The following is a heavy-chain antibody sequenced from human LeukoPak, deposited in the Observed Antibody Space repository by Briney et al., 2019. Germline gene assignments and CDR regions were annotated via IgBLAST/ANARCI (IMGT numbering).Heavy chain of an antibody. V-gene: IGHV5-51*01. CDR1: GYTFADYW. Sequence: GESLKISCKASGYTFADYWIGWVRQMPGKGLEWMGIIYPGESDIRYNPSFQGQVTISADKSISTAYLQWASLQASDTAMYYCARRWAHSSSWYYWGQGTLVTVSS. D-gene: IGHD6-13*01. J-gene: IGHJ4*02. CDR2: IYPGESDI. CDR3: ARRWAHSSSWYY.